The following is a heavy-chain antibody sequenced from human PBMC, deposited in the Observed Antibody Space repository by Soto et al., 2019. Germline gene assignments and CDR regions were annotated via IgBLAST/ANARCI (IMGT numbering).Heavy chain of an antibody. V-gene: IGHV3-15*01. CDR1: GFTFSNAW. J-gene: IGHJ4*02. CDR3: TTDPDQSLNDY. CDR2: IKSKTDGGTK. Sequence: GGSLRLSCAASGFTFSNAWMSWVRQAPGKGLEWVGRIKSKTDGGTKDYAAPVKGRFTIQRDDSKNTLYLQMNSLKTEDTAVYYCTTDPDQSLNDYWGQGTLVTVSS.